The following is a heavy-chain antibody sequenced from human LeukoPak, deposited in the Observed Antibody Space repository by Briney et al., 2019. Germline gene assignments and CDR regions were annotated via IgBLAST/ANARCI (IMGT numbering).Heavy chain of an antibody. CDR2: IYYSGST. D-gene: IGHD2-2*01. CDR1: GGSISSDY. V-gene: IGHV4-59*01. J-gene: IGHJ5*02. CDR3: ARATQYQLINWFDP. Sequence: SETLSLTCTVSGGSISSDYGSWIRQPPGKGLEWIGYIYYSGSTNYNPSLKSRVTISVDTSKNQFSLKLSSVTAADTAVYYCARATQYQLINWFDPWGQGTLVTVSS.